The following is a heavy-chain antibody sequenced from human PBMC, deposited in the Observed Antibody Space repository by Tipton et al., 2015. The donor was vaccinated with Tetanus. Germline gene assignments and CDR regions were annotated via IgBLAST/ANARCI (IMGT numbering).Heavy chain of an antibody. CDR2: IIPIFSPP. CDR1: GGSFSNYA. D-gene: IGHD3-10*01. Sequence: QLVQSGAEVKKPGSSMKVSCKVAGGSFSNYAISWVRQAPGQGLEWMGGIIPIFSPPNYAQKFQGRLTITADKSTTTDYMELSGLSSGGTAVYFCARVGGPRIHSRYYFAHWGQGTLVTVSS. V-gene: IGHV1-69*06. J-gene: IGHJ4*02. CDR3: ARVGGPRIHSRYYFAH.